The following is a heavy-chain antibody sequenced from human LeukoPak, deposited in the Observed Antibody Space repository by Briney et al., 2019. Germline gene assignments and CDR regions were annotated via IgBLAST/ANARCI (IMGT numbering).Heavy chain of an antibody. CDR1: GVTLSTYE. J-gene: IGHJ4*01. Sequence: GGSLRLSCTIFGVTLSTYEFNWARQAPGKRPEWISYMSRTADRIDHADSVKGRFTMSRDNAKNSVYLQMNSLRVDDTAIYYCATRLPFTGYKNWGQGTLVTVSS. D-gene: IGHD5-24*01. CDR2: MSRTADRI. V-gene: IGHV3-48*03. CDR3: ATRLPFTGYKN.